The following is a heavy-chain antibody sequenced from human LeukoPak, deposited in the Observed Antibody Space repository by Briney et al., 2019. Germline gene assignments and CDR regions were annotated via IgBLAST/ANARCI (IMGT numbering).Heavy chain of an antibody. D-gene: IGHD2-2*02. Sequence: GGSLRLSCAASGFTFSDYYMSWIRLAPGKGLEWVSYISSSGSTIYYADSVKGRFTISRDNAKNSLYLQMNSLRAEDTAVYYCARDRYCSSTSCYTGGYFDYWGQGTLVTVSS. CDR1: GFTFSDYY. CDR3: ARDRYCSSTSCYTGGYFDY. J-gene: IGHJ4*02. CDR2: ISSSGSTI. V-gene: IGHV3-11*04.